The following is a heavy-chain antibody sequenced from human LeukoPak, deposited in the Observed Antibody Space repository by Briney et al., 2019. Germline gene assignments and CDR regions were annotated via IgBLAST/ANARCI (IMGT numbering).Heavy chain of an antibody. V-gene: IGHV1-69*04. D-gene: IGHD3-10*01. CDR1: GGTFSSYA. J-gene: IGHJ4*02. CDR3: ASLYGSGSYYSDY. CDR2: IIPILGIA. Sequence: GASVKVSCKASGGTFSSYAISWVRQAPGQGLEWMGRIIPILGIANYAQKFQGRVTITADKSTSTAYVELSSLRSEDTAVYYCASLYGSGSYYSDYWGQGTLVTVSS.